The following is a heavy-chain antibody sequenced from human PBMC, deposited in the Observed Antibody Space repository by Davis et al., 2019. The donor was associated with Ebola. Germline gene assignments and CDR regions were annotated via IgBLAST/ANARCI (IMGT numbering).Heavy chain of an antibody. CDR3: ARLDYYYYGMDV. V-gene: IGHV4-4*02. Sequence: MPSETLSLTFAASGCPISSSNWWSWVRLPPGKGLEWIGEIYHSGSTNYNPSLKSRVTISVDKSKNQFSLKLSSVTAADTAVYYCARLDYYYYGMDVWGQGTTVTVSS. CDR1: GCPISSSNW. CDR2: IYHSGST. J-gene: IGHJ6*02.